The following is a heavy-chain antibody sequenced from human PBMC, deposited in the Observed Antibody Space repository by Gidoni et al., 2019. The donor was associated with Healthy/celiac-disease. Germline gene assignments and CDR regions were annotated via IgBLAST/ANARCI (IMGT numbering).Heavy chain of an antibody. J-gene: IGHJ4*02. CDR2: ISGSGGST. Sequence: EVQLLESGGGLVQPGGSLRLSWEASAFTFSSYAMSWVRQAPGKGLEWVSAISGSGGSTYYADSVKGRFTISRDNSKNTLYLQMNSLRAEDTAVYYCAKDLVVVAAFDYWGQGTLVTVSS. CDR3: AKDLVVVAAFDY. CDR1: AFTFSSYA. V-gene: IGHV3-23*01. D-gene: IGHD2-15*01.